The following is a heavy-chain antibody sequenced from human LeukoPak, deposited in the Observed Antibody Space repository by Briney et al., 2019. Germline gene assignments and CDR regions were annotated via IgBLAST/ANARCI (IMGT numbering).Heavy chain of an antibody. V-gene: IGHV4-59*01. CDR3: ARMYSGSYYFDY. D-gene: IGHD1-26*01. CDR1: GGSISNYY. J-gene: IGHJ4*02. CDR2: IYYSGST. Sequence: SETLSLTCTVSGGSISNYYWSWIRQPPGKGLEWIGYIYYSGSTNYNPSLKSRVTISVDTSKDQFSLKLSSVTAADTAVYYCARMYSGSYYFDYWGQGTLVTVSS.